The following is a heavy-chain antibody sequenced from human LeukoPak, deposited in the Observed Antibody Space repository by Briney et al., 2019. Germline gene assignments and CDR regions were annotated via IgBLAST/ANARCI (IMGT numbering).Heavy chain of an antibody. D-gene: IGHD4-17*01. CDR3: ARGIPHDYGDYVLAAWFDP. CDR1: GGSISSYY. Sequence: PSETLSLTCTVSGGSISSYYRSWIRQPAGKGLEWIGRIYTSGSTNYNPSLKSRVTMSVDTSKNQFSLKLSSVTAADTAVYYCARGIPHDYGDYVLAAWFDPWGQGTLVTVSS. J-gene: IGHJ5*02. V-gene: IGHV4-4*07. CDR2: IYTSGST.